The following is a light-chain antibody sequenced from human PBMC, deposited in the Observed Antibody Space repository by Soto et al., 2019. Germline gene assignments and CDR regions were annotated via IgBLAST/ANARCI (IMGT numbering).Light chain of an antibody. CDR2: SVS. Sequence: QSALTQPASVSGSPGQSITISGSGTSSDIGAYDHVAWFQQFPGKTPKLVIYSVSNRPSGVSYRFSGSKSGNTASLTISGLQADDEADYYCISYTGSRSYVFGPGTKVTVL. CDR1: SSDIGAYDH. V-gene: IGLV2-14*01. J-gene: IGLJ1*01. CDR3: ISYTGSRSYV.